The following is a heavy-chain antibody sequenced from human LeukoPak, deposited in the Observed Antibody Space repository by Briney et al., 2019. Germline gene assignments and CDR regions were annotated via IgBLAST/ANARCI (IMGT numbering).Heavy chain of an antibody. CDR1: GFTVSSNY. Sequence: GGSLRLSCAASGFTVSSNYMSWDRKAPGKGLEGASVIYSGGSTYYADSVKGRFTISRHNSKNTLYLQMNSLRAEDTAVYYCASSDYGGNPGEYYGMDVWGQGTTVTVSS. D-gene: IGHD4-23*01. J-gene: IGHJ6*02. V-gene: IGHV3-53*04. CDR2: IYSGGST. CDR3: ASSDYGGNPGEYYGMDV.